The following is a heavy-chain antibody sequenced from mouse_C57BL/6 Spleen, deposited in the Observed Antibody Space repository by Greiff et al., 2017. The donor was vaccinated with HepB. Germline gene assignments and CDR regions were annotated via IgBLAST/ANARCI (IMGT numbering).Heavy chain of an antibody. CDR3: ASSIYYDYDGDYYAMDY. Sequence: LVAPSQSLSITCTVSGFSLTSYGVDWVRQSPGKGLEWLGVIWGVGSTNYNSALKSRLSISKDNSKSQVFLKMNSLQTDDTAMYYCASSIYYDYDGDYYAMDYWGQGTSVTVSS. CDR1: GFSLTSYG. J-gene: IGHJ4*01. CDR2: IWGVGST. V-gene: IGHV2-6*01. D-gene: IGHD2-4*01.